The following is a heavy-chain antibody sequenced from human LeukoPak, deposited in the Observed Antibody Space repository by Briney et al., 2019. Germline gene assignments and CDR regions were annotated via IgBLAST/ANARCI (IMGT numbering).Heavy chain of an antibody. D-gene: IGHD6-19*01. CDR2: IKQDGSDK. CDR3: ASSPMAVEGHY. Sequence: GGSLRLSCEASGLTFNKYWMTWVRQAPGKGLEWVANIKQDGSDKYYVDSVKGRSTISRDNAKNSLYLQMNSLRVEDTAVYYCASSPMAVEGHYWGQGTLVTVSS. V-gene: IGHV3-7*01. J-gene: IGHJ4*02. CDR1: GLTFNKYW.